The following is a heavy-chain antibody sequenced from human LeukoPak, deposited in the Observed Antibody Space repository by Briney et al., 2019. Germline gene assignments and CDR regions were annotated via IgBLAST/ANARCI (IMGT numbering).Heavy chain of an antibody. Sequence: SVNVSCKASGYTFTSYYIHWVRQAPGQGLEWMGIINPSGGSTSYAQNFQGRVTMTRDMSTSTVYMELSSLRSEDTAVYYCARGTVVVITSYYYHCMDVWGKGTTVTVSS. CDR2: INPSGGST. D-gene: IGHD2-15*01. CDR3: ARGTVVVITSYYYHCMDV. V-gene: IGHV1-46*01. CDR1: GYTFTSYY. J-gene: IGHJ6*03.